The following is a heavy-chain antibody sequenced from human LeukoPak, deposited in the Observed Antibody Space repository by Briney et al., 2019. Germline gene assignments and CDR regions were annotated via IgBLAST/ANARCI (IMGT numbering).Heavy chain of an antibody. D-gene: IGHD3-10*01. CDR3: ARVSRMVRGVIPDGGYYYGMDV. V-gene: IGHV4-59*01. Sequence: PSETLSLTCTVSGGSISSYYWSWIRQPPGKGLEWIGYIYYSGSTNYNPSLKSRVTISVDTSKNQFSLKLSSVTAADTAVYYCARVSRMVRGVIPDGGYYYGMDVWGQGTTVTVSS. CDR1: GGSISSYY. CDR2: IYYSGST. J-gene: IGHJ6*02.